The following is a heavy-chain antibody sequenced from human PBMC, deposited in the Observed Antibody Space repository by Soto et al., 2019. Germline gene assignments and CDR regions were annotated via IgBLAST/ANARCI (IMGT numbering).Heavy chain of an antibody. J-gene: IGHJ4*02. D-gene: IGHD2-21*01. CDR1: GDSIRSGSHH. V-gene: IGHV4-39*01. CDR2: IYYSGTT. Sequence: QLQLQESGPGLVKPSETLSLTCTVSGDSIRSGSHHWAWIRQSPGKGLEWIASIYYSGTTYYNPSLKSRVTISVDTSRNQLSVNLNSVTAADTAAYFCVRHVGDRLWYFDYWGQGTLVTVSS. CDR3: VRHVGDRLWYFDY.